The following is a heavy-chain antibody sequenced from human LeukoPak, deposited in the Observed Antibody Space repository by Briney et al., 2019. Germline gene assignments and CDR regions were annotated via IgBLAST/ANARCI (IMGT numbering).Heavy chain of an antibody. D-gene: IGHD6-13*01. V-gene: IGHV4-34*01. CDR1: GGSFSGYY. CDR3: ARDGSSWPYYYYYYMDV. Sequence: PSETLSLTCAVYGGSFSGYYWSWIRQPPAKGLEWIGEINHSGSTNYNPSLKSRVTISVDTSKNQFSLKLSSVTAADTAVYYCARDGSSWPYYYYYYMDVWGKGTTVTVSS. J-gene: IGHJ6*03. CDR2: INHSGST.